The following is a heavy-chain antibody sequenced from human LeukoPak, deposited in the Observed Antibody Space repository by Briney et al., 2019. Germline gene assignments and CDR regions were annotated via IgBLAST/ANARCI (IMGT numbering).Heavy chain of an antibody. CDR3: ARQGGSSSPYYYYYMDV. D-gene: IGHD6-13*01. V-gene: IGHV4-38-2*01. CDR1: GYSISSGYY. CDR2: IFHSGNT. J-gene: IGHJ6*03. Sequence: PSETLSLTCAVSGYSISSGYYWGWFRPPPGKGLEWIGCIFHSGNTYYNPSLKGRVSISVDTSKNQFSLKLTSVTAADTAVYYCARQGGSSSPYYYYYMDVWGKGTTVTVSS.